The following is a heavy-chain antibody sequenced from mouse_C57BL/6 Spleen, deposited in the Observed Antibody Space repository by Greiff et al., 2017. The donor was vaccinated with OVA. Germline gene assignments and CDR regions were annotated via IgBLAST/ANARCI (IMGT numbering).Heavy chain of an antibody. CDR1: GYTFTSYW. D-gene: IGHD2-5*01. J-gene: IGHJ4*01. CDR3: ERGGYSSYGGGAMDD. V-gene: IGHV1-62-3*01. Sequence: VQLQQPGAELVKPGASVKLSCKASGYTFTSYWMHWVKQRPGRGLEWIGRIDPNSGGTKYNEKFKSKATLTVDKPSSTAYMPLSSLTSEDSAVDDCERGGYSSYGGGAMDDWGKGTSVTVSS. CDR2: IDPNSGGT.